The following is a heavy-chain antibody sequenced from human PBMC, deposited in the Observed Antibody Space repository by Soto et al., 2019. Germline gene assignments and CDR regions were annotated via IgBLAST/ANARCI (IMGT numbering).Heavy chain of an antibody. V-gene: IGHV1-69*13. D-gene: IGHD3-10*01. CDR1: GGTFSSYA. J-gene: IGHJ5*02. Sequence: SVKVSCKASGGTFSSYAISWVRQAPGQGLEWMGGIIPIFGTANYAQKFQGRVTITADESTSTAYMELSSLRSEDTAVYYCARGKSGPAPGAWFDPWGKGTLVTVS. CDR2: IIPIFGTA. CDR3: ARGKSGPAPGAWFDP.